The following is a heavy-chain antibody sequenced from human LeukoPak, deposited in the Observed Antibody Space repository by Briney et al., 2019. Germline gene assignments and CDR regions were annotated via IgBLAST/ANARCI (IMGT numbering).Heavy chain of an antibody. Sequence: GGSLRLSCAASGFTFSSYWMHWVRQAPGKGLVWVSRVSDDGSTTTYADSVKGRFTISRDNAKNTLYLQMNSLRPEDTAVYYCVRHNAARAFDIWGQGTMVIVSS. D-gene: IGHD1-1*01. CDR1: GFTFSSYW. V-gene: IGHV3-74*03. CDR3: VRHNAARAFDI. J-gene: IGHJ3*02. CDR2: VSDDGSTT.